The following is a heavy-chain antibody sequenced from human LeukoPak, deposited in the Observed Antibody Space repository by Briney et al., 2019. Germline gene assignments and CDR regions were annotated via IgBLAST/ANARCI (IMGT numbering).Heavy chain of an antibody. CDR1: GYTFTGYY. D-gene: IGHD3-9*01. V-gene: IGHV1-46*01. Sequence: ASVKVSCKASGYTFTGYYMHWVRQAPGQGLEWMGIIKPSGGSTRYAQKFQGRVTMTGDTSTSTVYMELSSLRSEDTAVYYCAREEAYYDILTGLRGNYYYGMDVWGQGTTVTVSS. J-gene: IGHJ6*02. CDR3: AREEAYYDILTGLRGNYYYGMDV. CDR2: IKPSGGST.